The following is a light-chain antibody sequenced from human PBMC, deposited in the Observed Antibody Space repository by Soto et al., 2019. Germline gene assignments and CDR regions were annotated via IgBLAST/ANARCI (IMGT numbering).Light chain of an antibody. J-gene: IGKJ1*01. CDR2: GAS. CDR1: QSVSSSY. V-gene: IGKV3-20*01. Sequence: EIVLTQPPGTLSLSPGERATLSCRASQSVSSSYLAWYQQKPGQAPRLLIYGASSRATGIPDRFSGSGSGTDFTLTISRLEPEDFAVYYCQRYGSSPRTFGQGTKV. CDR3: QRYGSSPRT.